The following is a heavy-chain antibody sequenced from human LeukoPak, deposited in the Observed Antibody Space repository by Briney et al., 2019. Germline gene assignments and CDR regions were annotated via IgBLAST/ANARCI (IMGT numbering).Heavy chain of an antibody. CDR3: TGPHYDSSGYPSGYMDV. V-gene: IGHV3-73*01. J-gene: IGHJ6*03. CDR2: IRSKANSYAT. CDR1: EFTFSGSA. D-gene: IGHD3-22*01. Sequence: AGGSLRLSCAASEFTFSGSAMHWVRQASGKGLEWVGRIRSKANSYATAYAASVKGRFTISRDDSKNTAYLQMNSLKTEDTAVYYCTGPHYDSSGYPSGYMDVWGKGTTVTISS.